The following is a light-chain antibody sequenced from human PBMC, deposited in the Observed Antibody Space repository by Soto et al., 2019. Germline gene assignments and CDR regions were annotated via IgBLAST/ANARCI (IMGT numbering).Light chain of an antibody. CDR1: QSISSY. J-gene: IGKJ4*01. V-gene: IGKV1-39*01. CDR2: AAV. CDR3: QQRYCPPLT. Sequence: DTQMTPCPYSLSAPVGARITITCRSSQSISSYLNWDQQKPGKAPHLLIYAAVRLQSGVPSRFSGSGSGTDFTLTISMLHAEDLVTYCSQQRYCPPLTSGGGARVDIK.